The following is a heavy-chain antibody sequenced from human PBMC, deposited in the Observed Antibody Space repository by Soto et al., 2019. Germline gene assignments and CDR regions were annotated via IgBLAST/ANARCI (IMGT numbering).Heavy chain of an antibody. V-gene: IGHV3-23*01. J-gene: IGHJ4*02. CDR2: ISGSGGST. D-gene: IGHD6-19*01. Sequence: GGSLRLSCAAYGFTFSSYAMSWVRQAPGKGLEWVSAISGSGGSTYYADSVKGRVTISRDNSNITLYLQMSSLRAEDTALFYCARDQTGYSSGWSYFDYWGQGTLVTVSS. CDR1: GFTFSSYA. CDR3: ARDQTGYSSGWSYFDY.